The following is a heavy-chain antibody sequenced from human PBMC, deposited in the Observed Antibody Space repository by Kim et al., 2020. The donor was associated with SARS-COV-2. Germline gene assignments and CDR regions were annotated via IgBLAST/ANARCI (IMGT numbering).Heavy chain of an antibody. J-gene: IGHJ5*02. V-gene: IGHV3-21*01. Sequence: GGSLRLSCGASGFTFSSYSMNWVRQAPGKGLEWVSSISSSSSYIYYADSVKGRFTISRDNAKNSLYLQMNSLRAEDTAVYYCARDAATYYYDSSGYNWFDPWGQGTLVTVSS. CDR3: ARDAATYYYDSSGYNWFDP. CDR2: ISSSSSYI. CDR1: GFTFSSYS. D-gene: IGHD3-22*01.